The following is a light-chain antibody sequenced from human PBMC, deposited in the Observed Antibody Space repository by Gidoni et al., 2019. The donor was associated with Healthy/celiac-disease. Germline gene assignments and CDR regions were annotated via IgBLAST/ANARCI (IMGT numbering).Light chain of an antibody. CDR2: WAS. Sequence: DIVMTQSPDSLAVSLGERATINCKSSQSVLYSPNNKNYLAWYQQKPGQPPKLLIYWASTRESGVPDRFSGSGSGTDFTLTISSLQAEDVAVYYCQQYYSTPHTFGQGTKLEIK. J-gene: IGKJ2*01. CDR1: QSVLYSPNNKNY. V-gene: IGKV4-1*01. CDR3: QQYYSTPHT.